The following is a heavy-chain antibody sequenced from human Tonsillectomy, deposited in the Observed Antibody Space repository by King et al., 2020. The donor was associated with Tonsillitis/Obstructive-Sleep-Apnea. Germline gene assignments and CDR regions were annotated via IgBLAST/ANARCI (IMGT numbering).Heavy chain of an antibody. CDR1: GGSLIGYY. D-gene: IGHD3-3*01. Sequence: VQLQQWGAGLLKPSETLSLTCAFSGGSLIGYYWSCIRQPPGKGLEWIGEITHSGSTNYNTSLKSRVTISVETFQNQFSLKLSSVTAADTAVYYCARGQQRTVVLRFLEWLLYGDAFDIWGQGTMVTVSS. CDR3: ARGQQRTVVLRFLEWLLYGDAFDI. V-gene: IGHV4-34*01. CDR2: ITHSGST. J-gene: IGHJ3*02.